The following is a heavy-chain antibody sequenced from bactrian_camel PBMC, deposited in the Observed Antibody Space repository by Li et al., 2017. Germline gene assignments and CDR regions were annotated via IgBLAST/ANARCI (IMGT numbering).Heavy chain of an antibody. D-gene: IGHD3*01. CDR2: ISSDGRST. Sequence: HVQLVESGGGSVQPGGSLRLSCAASGFTFSSYYMSWVRQAPGKGLEWVSSISSDGRSTYYADSVKGRFTISQDVAKNGLYLQINDLVPEDTAMYICAARRCWDPWTRESHYGRGTQVTVS. V-gene: IGHV3-2*01. J-gene: IGHJ4*01. CDR1: GFTFSSYY.